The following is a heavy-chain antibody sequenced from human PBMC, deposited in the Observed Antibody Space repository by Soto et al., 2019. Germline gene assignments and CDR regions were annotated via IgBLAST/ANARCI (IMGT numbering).Heavy chain of an antibody. D-gene: IGHD6-19*01. Sequence: SETLSLTCTVSGGSISSYYWSWIRQPPGKGLEWIGYIYYSGSTNYNPSLKSRVTISVDTSKNQFSLKLSSVTAADTAVYYCARDRSSGWYRYFDYWGQGTLVTVSS. CDR3: ARDRSSGWYRYFDY. J-gene: IGHJ4*02. V-gene: IGHV4-59*01. CDR2: IYYSGST. CDR1: GGSISSYY.